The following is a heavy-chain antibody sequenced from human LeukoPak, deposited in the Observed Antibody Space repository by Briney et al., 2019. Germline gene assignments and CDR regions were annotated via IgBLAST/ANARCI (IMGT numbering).Heavy chain of an antibody. CDR3: AKEEGYSSGWSGFYFDY. Sequence: GGSLRLSCAASGFTFTSYAMSWVRQAPGKGLEWVSIISRRGGTTYYADSVKGRFTISRDNSKNTLYLQMDSLRAEDTAVYYCAKEEGYSSGWSGFYFDYWGQGTLVTVSS. CDR2: ISRRGGTT. D-gene: IGHD6-19*01. V-gene: IGHV3-23*01. J-gene: IGHJ4*02. CDR1: GFTFTSYA.